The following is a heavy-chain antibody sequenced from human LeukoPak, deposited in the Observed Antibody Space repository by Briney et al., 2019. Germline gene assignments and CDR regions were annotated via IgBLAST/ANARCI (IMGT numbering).Heavy chain of an antibody. CDR2: IYTSGST. J-gene: IGHJ3*02. Sequence: SETLSLTCTVSGGSISSYYWSWIRQPAGKGLEWIGRIYTSGSTNYNPSLKSRVTMSVDTSKDQFSLKLSSVTAADTAVYYCARDWGSSSWYSDAFDIWGQGTMVTVSS. V-gene: IGHV4-4*07. CDR3: ARDWGSSSWYSDAFDI. D-gene: IGHD6-13*01. CDR1: GGSISSYY.